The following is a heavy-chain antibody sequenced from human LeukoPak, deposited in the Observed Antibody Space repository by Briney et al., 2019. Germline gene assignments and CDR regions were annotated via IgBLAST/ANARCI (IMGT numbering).Heavy chain of an antibody. V-gene: IGHV1-2*02. CDR1: GYTFTGYY. D-gene: IGHD2-15*01. J-gene: IGHJ5*02. CDR3: ARDLRSCSGGSCYFSNWFDP. CDR2: INPNSGGT. Sequence: GASVKVSCKSSGYTFTGYYMHWTRQAPGQGLEWMGWINPNSGGTNYAQKFQGRVTMTRDTSISTAYMELSRLRSDDTAVYYCARDLRSCSGGSCYFSNWFDPWGQGTLVTVSS.